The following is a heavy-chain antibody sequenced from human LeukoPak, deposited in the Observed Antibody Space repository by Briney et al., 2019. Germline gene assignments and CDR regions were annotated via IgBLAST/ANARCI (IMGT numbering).Heavy chain of an antibody. D-gene: IGHD5-24*01. Sequence: PGASLRLSCAASGFTFSSYSMSWVRQAPGKGLEWVSGISGSGGSTYYADSVKGRFTISRDNSKNTLYLQMNSLRAEDTAVYYCAKVAGDGYNPHFDYWGQGTLITVSS. CDR1: GFTFSSYS. V-gene: IGHV3-23*01. CDR3: AKVAGDGYNPHFDY. J-gene: IGHJ4*02. CDR2: ISGSGGST.